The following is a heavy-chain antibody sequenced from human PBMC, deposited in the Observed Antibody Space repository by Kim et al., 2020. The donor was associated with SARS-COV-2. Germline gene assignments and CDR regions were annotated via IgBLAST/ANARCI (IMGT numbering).Heavy chain of an antibody. CDR2: T. V-gene: IGHV1-3*01. J-gene: IGHJ5*02. CDR3: ARDGGDSSLDP. Sequence: TKYLQKFKGIVTITRDTSASTAYMELSSLRSEATAVYYCARDGGDSSLDPWGQGTLVSVSS. D-gene: IGHD2-21*02.